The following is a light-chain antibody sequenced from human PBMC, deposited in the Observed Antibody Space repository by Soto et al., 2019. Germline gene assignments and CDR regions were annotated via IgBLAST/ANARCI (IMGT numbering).Light chain of an antibody. J-gene: IGLJ2*01. CDR1: SSDVGSYNL. V-gene: IGLV2-23*03. Sequence: QYALTQPASVSGSPGQSITISCTGTSSDVGSYNLVSWYQQHPGKAPKLMIYEGSKRPSGVSNRFSGSKSGNTASLTISGLQAEDEADYYCCSYAGSSTFRVFGGGTKVTVL. CDR3: CSYAGSSTFRV. CDR2: EGS.